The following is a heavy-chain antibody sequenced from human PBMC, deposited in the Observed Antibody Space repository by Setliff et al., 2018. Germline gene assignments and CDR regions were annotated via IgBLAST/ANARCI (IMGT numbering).Heavy chain of an antibody. J-gene: IGHJ3*02. Sequence: SETLSLTCTVSGAFITTSNSYWGWIRQPPGKGLEWVAHIYYSGNTFYNPSLGSRLTISGDTSKNQFSLKLSSVTAADTAVYYCARRIVGAVDGFDIWGQGTMVTVSS. D-gene: IGHD1-26*01. CDR3: ARRIVGAVDGFDI. CDR1: GAFITTSNSY. CDR2: IYYSGNT. V-gene: IGHV4-39*01.